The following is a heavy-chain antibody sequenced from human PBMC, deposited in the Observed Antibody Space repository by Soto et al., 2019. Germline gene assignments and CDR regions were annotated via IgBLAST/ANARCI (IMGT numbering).Heavy chain of an antibody. CDR3: ARAGYYDFWSGSSYYYGMDV. V-gene: IGHV1-8*01. J-gene: IGHJ6*02. Sequence: GASVKVSCKASGYTFTSYDINWVRQATGQGLEWMGWMNPNSGNTGYAQKFQGRVTMTRNTSISTAYMELSSLRSEDTAVYYCARAGYYDFWSGSSYYYGMDVWGQGTTVTVSS. CDR1: GYTFTSYD. CDR2: MNPNSGNT. D-gene: IGHD3-3*01.